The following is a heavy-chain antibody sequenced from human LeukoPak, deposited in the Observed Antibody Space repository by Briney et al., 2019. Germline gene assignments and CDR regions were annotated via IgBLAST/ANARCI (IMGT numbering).Heavy chain of an antibody. D-gene: IGHD2-2*01. J-gene: IGHJ6*02. CDR3: AGEYQLLFLPYYYYGMDV. CDR1: GGSISSSSYS. CDR2: IYYSGST. Sequence: KPSETLSLTCTVSGGSISSSSYSWGWIRQPPGKGLEWIGSIYYSGSTYYNPSLKSRVTISVDTSKNQFSLKLSSVTAADTAVYYCAGEYQLLFLPYYYYGMDVWGQGTTVTVSS. V-gene: IGHV4-39*02.